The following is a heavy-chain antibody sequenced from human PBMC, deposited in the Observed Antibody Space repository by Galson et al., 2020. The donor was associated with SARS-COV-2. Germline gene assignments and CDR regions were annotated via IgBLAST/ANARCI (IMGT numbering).Heavy chain of an antibody. V-gene: IGHV3-30*09. CDR3: ATERYDNSRGLES. J-gene: IGHJ4*02. CDR1: GFPFRSNA. Sequence: QLGESLKISCAGSGFPFRSNAMHWVRQAPGKGLEWVTVISDDGKKRYYAESVRGRFAISRDNSENTLYLQMNSLRPDDTATYYCATERYDNSRGLESWGQGNLVTVSS. CDR2: ISDDGKKR. D-gene: IGHD3-3*01.